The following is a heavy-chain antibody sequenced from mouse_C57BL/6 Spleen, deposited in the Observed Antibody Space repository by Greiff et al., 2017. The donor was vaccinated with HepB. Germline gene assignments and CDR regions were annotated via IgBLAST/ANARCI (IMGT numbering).Heavy chain of an antibody. Sequence: QVQLQQPGAELVMPGASVKLSCKASGYTFTSYWMHWVKQRPGQGLEWIGEIDPSDSYTNYNQKFKGKSTLPVDKSSSTAYMQLSSLTSEDSAVYYCVRSGITTVVDYWGQGTTLTVSS. CDR1: GYTFTSYW. D-gene: IGHD1-1*01. V-gene: IGHV1-69*01. CDR3: VRSGITTVVDY. CDR2: IDPSDSYT. J-gene: IGHJ2*01.